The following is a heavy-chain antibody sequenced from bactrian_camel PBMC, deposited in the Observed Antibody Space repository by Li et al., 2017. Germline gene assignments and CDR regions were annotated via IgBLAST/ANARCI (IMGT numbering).Heavy chain of an antibody. CDR1: GYTLRSYC. V-gene: IGHV3S26*01. D-gene: IGHD1*01. CDR2: IDSNGRT. CDR3: AAGVSQYRSGDGFALDHQYKS. Sequence: HVQLVESGGGSVQAGGSLRLSCAASGYTLRSYCMGWFRQAPGKEREGVARIDSNGRTRYPDSVKDRFAISRHNAKNALNLQMNSLKPEDTAMYYCAAGVSQYRSGDGFALDHQYKSWGQGTQVTVS. J-gene: IGHJ6*01.